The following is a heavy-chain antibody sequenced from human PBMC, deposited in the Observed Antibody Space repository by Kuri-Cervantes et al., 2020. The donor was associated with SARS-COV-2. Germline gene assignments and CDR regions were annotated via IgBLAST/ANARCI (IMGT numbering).Heavy chain of an antibody. CDR2: ISSSSSYI. J-gene: IGHJ4*02. CDR3: ARVVPYYYDSSGLTFDY. D-gene: IGHD3-22*01. V-gene: IGHV3-21*04. Sequence: GGSLRLSCAASGFTFSSYSMNWVRQAPGKGLEWVSSISSSSSYIYYADSVKGRFTISRDNAKNSLYLQMNSLRAEDTAVYYCARVVPYYYDSSGLTFDYWGQGTLVTVSS. CDR1: GFTFSSYS.